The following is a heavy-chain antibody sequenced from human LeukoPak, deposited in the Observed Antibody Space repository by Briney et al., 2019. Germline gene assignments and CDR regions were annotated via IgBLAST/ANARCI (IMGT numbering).Heavy chain of an antibody. V-gene: IGHV3-30*18. J-gene: IGHJ6*02. Sequence: GRSLRLSCAASGFTFSSYGMHWVRQAPGKGLEWVAVISYDGSNKYYADSVKGRFTISRDNSKNTLYLQMNSLRAEDTAVYYCAKTHQYDFWSGFYYYYGMDVWGQGTRSPSP. CDR2: ISYDGSNK. CDR3: AKTHQYDFWSGFYYYYGMDV. D-gene: IGHD3-3*01. CDR1: GFTFSSYG.